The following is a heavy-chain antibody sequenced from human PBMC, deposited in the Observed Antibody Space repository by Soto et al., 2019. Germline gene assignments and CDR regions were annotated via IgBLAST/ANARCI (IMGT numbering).Heavy chain of an antibody. CDR3: AREIVTAGGNNYFHP. J-gene: IGHJ5*02. Sequence: TLSLTCGVSGGTVASSHWWSWVRQSPGRGLEWIGNVYHTGDTNFNPSLQSRVTFSVDKSNNQFSLRLTSVTAADTAVYFCAREIVTAGGNNYFHPWGPGTLVTVSS. CDR1: GGTVASSHW. V-gene: IGHV4-4*01. D-gene: IGHD2-21*02. CDR2: VYHTGDT.